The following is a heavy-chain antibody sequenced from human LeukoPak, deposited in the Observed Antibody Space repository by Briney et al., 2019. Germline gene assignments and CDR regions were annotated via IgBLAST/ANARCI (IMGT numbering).Heavy chain of an antibody. CDR3: ARMYCSSTSCYTDAFDV. CDR2: IKQDGSEV. V-gene: IGHV3-7*01. CDR1: GFTFSRYW. J-gene: IGHJ3*01. D-gene: IGHD2-2*02. Sequence: PGGSLRLSCAASGFTFSRYWMSWVRQAPVKGLEWVANIKQDGSEVYYVDSVKGRFAISRDNGKNSLFPQMNSLRAEDTAVYYCARMYCSSTSCYTDAFDVWGQGTMVTVSS.